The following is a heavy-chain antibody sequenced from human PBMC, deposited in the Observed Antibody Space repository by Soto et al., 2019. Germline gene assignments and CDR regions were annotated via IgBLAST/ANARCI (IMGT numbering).Heavy chain of an antibody. CDR2: ISGSGGST. V-gene: IGHV3-23*01. CDR3: AKGSTRGWHRHGYFQH. D-gene: IGHD6-19*01. J-gene: IGHJ1*01. Sequence: EVQLFASGGGLVQPGGSLRLSCAASGFTFSSYAMSWVRQAPGKGLEWVSAISGSGGSTYYADSVKGRFTISRDNSKNTRYLQMNSLRAEDTAVYYCAKGSTRGWHRHGYFQHWGQGTLVTVSS. CDR1: GFTFSSYA.